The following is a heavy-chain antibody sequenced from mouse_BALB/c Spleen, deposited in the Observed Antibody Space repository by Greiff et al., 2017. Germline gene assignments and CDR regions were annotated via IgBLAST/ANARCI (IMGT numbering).Heavy chain of an antibody. D-gene: IGHD1-2*01. CDR2: IRNKANGYTT. Sequence: EVQRVESGGGLVQPGGSLRLSCATSGFTFTDYYMSWVRQPPGKALEWLGFIRNKANGYTTEYSASVKGRFTISRDNSQSILYLQMNTLRAEDSATYYCAREMGYYYGYEFAYWGQGTLVTVSA. CDR1: GFTFTDYY. J-gene: IGHJ3*01. V-gene: IGHV7-3*02. CDR3: AREMGYYYGYEFAY.